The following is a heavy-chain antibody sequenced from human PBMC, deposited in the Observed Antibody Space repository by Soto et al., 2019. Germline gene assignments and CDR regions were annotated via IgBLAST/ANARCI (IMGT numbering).Heavy chain of an antibody. CDR2: IHYSGST. V-gene: IGHV4-59*01. CDR1: GGSISGSY. D-gene: IGHD2-15*01. Sequence: XETLSLKCTVAGGSISGSYKSWIRQTPGKVLEWVGYIHYSGSTNYNPSLKSRVPMSVDSAKNQFSLQLSSVTAADTAVYFCTKYRRTDAEGYSFDYWGQGTLVTVSS. CDR3: TKYRRTDAEGYSFDY. J-gene: IGHJ4*02.